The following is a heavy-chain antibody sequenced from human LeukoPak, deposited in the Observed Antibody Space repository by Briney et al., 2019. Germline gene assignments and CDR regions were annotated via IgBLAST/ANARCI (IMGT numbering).Heavy chain of an antibody. V-gene: IGHV4-31*03. CDR1: GGSISSGGYY. Sequence: SETLSLTCTVSGGSISSGGYYWSWIRQHPGKGLEWVGYIYYSGSTYYNPSLKSRVTISVDTSKNQFSLKLSSVTAADTAVYYCARRRGYELSTSWYFDLWGRGTLVTVSS. D-gene: IGHD5-12*01. J-gene: IGHJ2*01. CDR2: IYYSGST. CDR3: ARRRGYELSTSWYFDL.